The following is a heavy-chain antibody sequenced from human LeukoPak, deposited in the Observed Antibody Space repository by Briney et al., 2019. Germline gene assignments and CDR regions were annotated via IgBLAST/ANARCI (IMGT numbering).Heavy chain of an antibody. CDR3: ARGPPPDFDC. CDR1: GGSISSGGYY. J-gene: IGHJ4*02. V-gene: IGHV4-30-2*01. CDR2: IYHSGST. Sequence: PSQTLSLTCTVSGGSISSGGYYWSWIRQPPGKGLEWIGYIYHSGSTYYNPSLKSRVTISVDRSKNQFSLKLSSVTAADTAVYYCARGPPPDFDCWGQGTLVTVFS.